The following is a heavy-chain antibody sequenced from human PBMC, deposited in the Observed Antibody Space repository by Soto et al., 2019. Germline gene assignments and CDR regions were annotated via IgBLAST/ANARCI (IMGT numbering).Heavy chain of an antibody. CDR2: IFDSGST. J-gene: IGHJ2*01. CDR1: GGSISGGVHS. V-gene: IGHV4-30-4*01. Sequence: QVQLQESGPGLVKPSETLSLTCTVSGGSISGGVHSWSWIRQPPGKGLEWIGNIFDSGSTYYNPSLKNRLTISVDTSKNQFSLRLSSVTAADTAVYYWAREIMPLTNDWYFDLWGRGTLVTVSS. CDR3: AREIMPLTNDWYFDL. D-gene: IGHD2-8*01.